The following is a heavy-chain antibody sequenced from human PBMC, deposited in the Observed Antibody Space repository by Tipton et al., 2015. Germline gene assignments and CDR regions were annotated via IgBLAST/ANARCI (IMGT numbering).Heavy chain of an antibody. J-gene: IGHJ4*02. CDR1: GFAFDDYA. Sequence: SLRLSCAASGFAFDDYAMHWVRQVPGKGLEWVSSINWNSAVIGYADSVKGRFTISRDNAKSSLYLQINSLRPEDTALYYCAAANDSVDSWSHQWGQGTRVTVSS. D-gene: IGHD5-12*01. CDR3: AAANDSVDSWSHQ. CDR2: INWNSAVI. V-gene: IGHV3-9*01.